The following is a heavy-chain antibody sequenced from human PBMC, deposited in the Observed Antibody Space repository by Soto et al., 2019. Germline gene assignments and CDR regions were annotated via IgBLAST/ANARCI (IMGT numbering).Heavy chain of an antibody. V-gene: IGHV4-31*03. CDR1: GGSISSGGYY. D-gene: IGHD3-10*01. Sequence: QVQLQESGPGPVKPSQTLSLTCTVSGGSISSGGYYWSWIRQHPGKGLEWIGYIYYSGSTYYNPSLKSRVTISVDTSKNQFSLKLSSVTAADTAVYYCAREDYYGSGSPYYFDYWGQGTLVTVSS. J-gene: IGHJ4*02. CDR2: IYYSGST. CDR3: AREDYYGSGSPYYFDY.